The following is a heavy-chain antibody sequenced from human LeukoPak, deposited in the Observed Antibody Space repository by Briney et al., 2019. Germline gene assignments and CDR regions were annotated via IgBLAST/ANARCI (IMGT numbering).Heavy chain of an antibody. J-gene: IGHJ4*02. CDR1: GGSISSSSYY. CDR2: IYYSGST. V-gene: IGHV4-39*01. D-gene: IGHD3-3*01. Sequence: SESLSLTCTVSGGSISSSSYYWGWIRQPPGKGLEWIGSIYYSGSTYYNPSLKSRVTISVDTSKNQFSLKLSSVTAADTAVYYCVWGAPIFGVVSIDYWGQGTLVTVSS. CDR3: VWGAPIFGVVSIDY.